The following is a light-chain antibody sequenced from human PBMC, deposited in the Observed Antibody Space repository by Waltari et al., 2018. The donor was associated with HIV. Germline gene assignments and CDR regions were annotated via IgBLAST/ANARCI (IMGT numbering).Light chain of an antibody. CDR3: CSYADSPPYV. CDR2: EVS. J-gene: IGLJ1*01. Sequence: QSALTQPASVSGSPGQSITISCTGTSSDVGSYNLVSWYQQHPGKDPKLMVYEVSKRPCGVFNLFAGSKSGNTASRTITVLQAEDETDYYCCSYADSPPYVFGTGTKVTVL. CDR1: SSDVGSYNL. V-gene: IGLV2-23*02.